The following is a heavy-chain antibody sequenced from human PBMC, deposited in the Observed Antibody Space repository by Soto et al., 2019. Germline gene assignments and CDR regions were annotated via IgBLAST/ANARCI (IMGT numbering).Heavy chain of an antibody. CDR3: AKDGYSSSWYGHDY. CDR1: GFTFSSYA. V-gene: IGHV3-23*01. CDR2: ISGSGGST. Sequence: PGGSLRLSCAASGFTFSSYAMSWVRQAPGKGLEWVSAISGSGGSTYYADSVKGRFTISRDNSKNTLYLQMNSLRAEDTAVYYCAKDGYSSSWYGHDYWGQGPLVTVSS. J-gene: IGHJ4*02. D-gene: IGHD6-13*01.